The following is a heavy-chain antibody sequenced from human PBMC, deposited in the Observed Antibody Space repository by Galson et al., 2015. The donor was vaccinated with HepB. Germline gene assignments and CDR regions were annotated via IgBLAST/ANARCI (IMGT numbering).Heavy chain of an antibody. J-gene: IGHJ6*03. D-gene: IGHD2-2*01. Sequence: SLRLSCAASGFTFSYCGMHWVRQAPGKGLEWVAVIWYDGTNEDYADSVKGRFTISRDNSKNTLYLQMNSLRAEDTAVYYCARDAGGGHRVVLPAARGYMDVWGKGTTVTVSS. CDR2: IWYDGTNE. CDR1: GFTFSYCG. V-gene: IGHV3-33*01. CDR3: ARDAGGGHRVVLPAARGYMDV.